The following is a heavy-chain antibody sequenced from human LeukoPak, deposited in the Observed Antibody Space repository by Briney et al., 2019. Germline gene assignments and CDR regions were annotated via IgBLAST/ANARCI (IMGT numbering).Heavy chain of an antibody. CDR3: ARGVQRLERHKAYNWFDP. Sequence: SQTLSLTCAISGDSVSSNSAAWNWIRQSPSRGLEWLGRTYYRSKWYNDYAVSVKSRITINPDTSKSQFSLQLNSVTPEDTAVYYCARGVQRLERHKAYNWFDPWGQGTLVTVSS. CDR1: GDSVSSNSAA. CDR2: TYYRSKWYN. D-gene: IGHD1-1*01. V-gene: IGHV6-1*01. J-gene: IGHJ5*02.